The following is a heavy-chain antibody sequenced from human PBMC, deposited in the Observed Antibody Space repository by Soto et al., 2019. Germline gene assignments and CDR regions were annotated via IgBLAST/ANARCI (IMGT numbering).Heavy chain of an antibody. V-gene: IGHV3-48*03. CDR1: RLTFSNYE. CDR2: IGSGGRTT. Sequence: EVQLVESGGGLVLPGGSLRLSCAASRLTFSNYEMNWVRQAPGKGLEWVSYIGSGGRTTYYADSLKGRFTISRDNAKNSLYRQMNSLRAEDTAVYYCATRSGGGGAFDIWGQGTTVTVSS. CDR3: ATRSGGGGAFDI. D-gene: IGHD3-10*01. J-gene: IGHJ3*02.